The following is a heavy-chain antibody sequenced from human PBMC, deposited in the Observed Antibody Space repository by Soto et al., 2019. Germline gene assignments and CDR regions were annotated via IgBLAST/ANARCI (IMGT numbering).Heavy chain of an antibody. D-gene: IGHD3-3*02. CDR3: ARDRLYYHFWGGHQIDGPYGMDV. Sequence: QVQLQQWGARLLKPSETLSLTCAVYGGSFSGYFWTWIRQAPGKGLEWIGEINHSGGTNYNSSLKSRVTISVDTSKNQFSLILYSVTAADTAVYYCARDRLYYHFWGGHQIDGPYGMDVWGQGTTVSVSS. V-gene: IGHV4-34*02. CDR2: INHSGGT. J-gene: IGHJ6*02. CDR1: GGSFSGYF.